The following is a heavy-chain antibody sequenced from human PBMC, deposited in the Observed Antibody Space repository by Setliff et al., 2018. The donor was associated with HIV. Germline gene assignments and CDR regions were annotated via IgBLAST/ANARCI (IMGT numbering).Heavy chain of an antibody. D-gene: IGHD6-19*01. J-gene: IGHJ4*02. CDR1: GGSISRGSYS. V-gene: IGHV4-39*07. CDR3: ARSPRIGVAGEFEY. Sequence: SETLSLTCTVSGGSISRGSYSWGWIRQPPGKGLEWIGSISYTGITNYNPSLKSRVTISVDTSKNQFSLKVNSVTAADTAVYYCARSPRIGVAGEFEYWGQGTLVTVSS. CDR2: ISYTGIT.